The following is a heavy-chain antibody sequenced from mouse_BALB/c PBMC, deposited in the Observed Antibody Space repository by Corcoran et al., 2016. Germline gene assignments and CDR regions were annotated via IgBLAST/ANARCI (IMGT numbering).Heavy chain of an antibody. CDR3: ARVLYYTDY. CDR2: INTYTGEP. Sequence: QIQLVQSGPELKKPGETVKISCKASGYTFTNYGMNWVKQAPGKGLKWMGWINTYTGEPTYADDFKGRFAFSLETSASTAYLQINNLKNEDTATYFCARVLYYTDYWGQGTTLTVFS. V-gene: IGHV9-3-1*01. D-gene: IGHD1-1*01. J-gene: IGHJ2*01. CDR1: GYTFTNYG.